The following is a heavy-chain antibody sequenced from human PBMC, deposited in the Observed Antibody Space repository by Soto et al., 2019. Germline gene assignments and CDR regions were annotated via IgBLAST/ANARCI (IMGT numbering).Heavy chain of an antibody. V-gene: IGHV4-59*01. D-gene: IGHD4-17*01. Sequence: SETLSLTFTVSGGSISSYYWSLIRQPPGKGLEWIGYIYYSGSTNYNPSLKSRVTISVDTSKNQFSLKLSSVTAADTAVYYCARGTTVNYHYYYMDVWGKGTTVTVSS. CDR2: IYYSGST. CDR3: ARGTTVNYHYYYMDV. J-gene: IGHJ6*03. CDR1: GGSISSYY.